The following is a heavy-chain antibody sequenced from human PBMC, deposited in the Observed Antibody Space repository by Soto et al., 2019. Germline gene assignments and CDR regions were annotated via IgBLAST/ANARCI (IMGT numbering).Heavy chain of an antibody. CDR1: GGTFSSYA. CDR3: AYRVPIAAAVAYFDY. D-gene: IGHD6-13*01. Sequence: SVKVSCKASGGTFSSYAISWVRQAPGQGLEWMGGIIPIFGTANYAQKFQGRVTINADESTSTDYMELSSLRSEDTAVYYCAYRVPIAAAVAYFDYWGQGTLVTVAS. J-gene: IGHJ4*02. V-gene: IGHV1-69*13. CDR2: IIPIFGTA.